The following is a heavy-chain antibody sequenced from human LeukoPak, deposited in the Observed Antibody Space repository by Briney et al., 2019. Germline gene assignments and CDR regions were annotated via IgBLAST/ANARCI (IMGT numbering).Heavy chain of an antibody. CDR2: IYTSGST. J-gene: IGHJ4*02. D-gene: IGHD6-13*01. CDR1: GGSISSASYY. CDR3: AMRARLAAAFDY. Sequence: PSQTLSLTCTVSGGSISSASYYWIWIRQPAGKGLDWIGRIYTSGSTNYNPSLKSRVTISVDTSKNQFSLKMSSVTAADTAVYYCAMRARLAAAFDYWGQGTLVTVSS. V-gene: IGHV4-61*02.